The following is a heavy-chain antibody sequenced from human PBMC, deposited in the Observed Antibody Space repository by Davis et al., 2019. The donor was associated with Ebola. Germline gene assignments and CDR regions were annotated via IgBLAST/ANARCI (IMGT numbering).Heavy chain of an antibody. J-gene: IGHJ6*02. CDR1: GFTFSSYA. CDR2: ISYDGSNK. Sequence: GESLKISCAASGFTFSSYAMHWVRQAPGKGLEWVAVISYDGSNKYYADSVKGRFTISRDNSKNTLYLQMNSLRAEDTDVYYCARTYYDFWSGYSIDYYYGMDVWGQGTTVTVSS. D-gene: IGHD3-3*01. V-gene: IGHV3-30-3*01. CDR3: ARTYYDFWSGYSIDYYYGMDV.